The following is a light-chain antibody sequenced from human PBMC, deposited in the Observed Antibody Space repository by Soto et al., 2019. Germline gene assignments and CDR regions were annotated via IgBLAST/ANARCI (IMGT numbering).Light chain of an antibody. CDR2: DVT. CDR3: CSYAGSYTLV. Sequence: QSALTQPRSVSGSPGQSVTISCTGTSSDVGAYNYVSWYQQHPGKAPRLIIYDVTKGPSGVPDRFSGSKSGNTASLTISGLQAEDEADYYCCSYAGSYTLVFGGGTKVTVL. J-gene: IGLJ2*01. CDR1: SSDVGAYNY. V-gene: IGLV2-11*01.